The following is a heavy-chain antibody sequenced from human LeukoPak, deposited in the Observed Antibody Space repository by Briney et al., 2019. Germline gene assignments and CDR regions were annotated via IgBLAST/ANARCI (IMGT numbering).Heavy chain of an antibody. D-gene: IGHD1-26*01. CDR1: GFTVSSNY. J-gene: IGHJ3*02. V-gene: IGHV3-66*01. CDR2: IYSGGST. Sequence: PGGSLRLSCAASGFTVSSNYMSWVRQAPGKGLEWVSVIYSGGSTYYADSVKGRFTISRDNSKNTLYLQMNSLRAEDTAVYYCAREGGIVGATSSDAFDIWGQGTMVTVSS. CDR3: AREGGIVGATSSDAFDI.